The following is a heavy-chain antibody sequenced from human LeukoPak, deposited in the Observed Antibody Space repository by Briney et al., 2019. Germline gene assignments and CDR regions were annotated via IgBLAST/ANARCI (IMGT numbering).Heavy chain of an antibody. CDR3: ARVGGWDDFWSGYYLAFDI. Sequence: GGSLRLSCAASGFTFSSYTMNWVRQPPGKGLEWVSNIGTSSTTIYYADSVKGRFTISRDNAKNSLYLQMNSLRAEDTAVYYCARVGGWDDFWSGYYLAFDIWGQGTMVTVSS. V-gene: IGHV3-48*01. CDR2: IGTSSTTI. D-gene: IGHD3-3*01. J-gene: IGHJ3*02. CDR1: GFTFSSYT.